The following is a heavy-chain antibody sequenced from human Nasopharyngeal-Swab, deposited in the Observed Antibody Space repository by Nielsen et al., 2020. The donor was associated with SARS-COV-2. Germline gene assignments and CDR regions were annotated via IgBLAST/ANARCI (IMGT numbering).Heavy chain of an antibody. CDR2: IYYSGST. J-gene: IGHJ6*02. Sequence: LRLSCTVSGGSISSGDYYWSWIRQPPGKGLEWIGYIYYSGSTYYNPSLKSRVTISVDTSKNQFSLKLSSVTAADTAVYYCARDQARLLYGMDVWGQGTTVTVSS. D-gene: IGHD2/OR15-2a*01. CDR1: GGSISSGDYY. CDR3: ARDQARLLYGMDV. V-gene: IGHV4-30-4*01.